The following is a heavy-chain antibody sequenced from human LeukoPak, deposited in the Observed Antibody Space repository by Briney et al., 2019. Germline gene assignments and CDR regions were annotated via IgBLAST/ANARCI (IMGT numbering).Heavy chain of an antibody. Sequence: GGSLRLSCAASGFTFSSYAMSWVRQAPGKGLEWVSAISGSGGSTDYADSVKGRFTISRDNSKNTLYLQMNSLRAEDTAVYYCAKSRSSGLDASDIWGQGTMVTVSS. CDR1: GFTFSSYA. D-gene: IGHD3-22*01. CDR2: ISGSGGST. CDR3: AKSRSSGLDASDI. J-gene: IGHJ3*02. V-gene: IGHV3-23*01.